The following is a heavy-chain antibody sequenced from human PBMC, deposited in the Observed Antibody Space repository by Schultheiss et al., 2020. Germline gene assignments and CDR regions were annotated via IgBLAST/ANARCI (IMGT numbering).Heavy chain of an antibody. D-gene: IGHD3-10*01. Sequence: SETLSLTCAVSGGSISSSNWWSWVRQPPGKGLEWIGEINHSGSTNYNPSLKSRVTISVDTSKNQFSLKLSSVTAADTAVYYCARKGRYYYGSGSYYNGVGWFDPWGQGTLVTVSS. J-gene: IGHJ5*02. CDR3: ARKGRYYYGSGSYYNGVGWFDP. V-gene: IGHV4-4*02. CDR1: GGSISSSNW. CDR2: INHSGST.